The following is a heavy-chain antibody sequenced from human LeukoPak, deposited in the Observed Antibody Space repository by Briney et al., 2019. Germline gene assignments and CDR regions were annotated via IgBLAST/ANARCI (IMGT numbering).Heavy chain of an antibody. J-gene: IGHJ4*02. D-gene: IGHD2-15*01. V-gene: IGHV1-18*01. CDR3: ARDRLPYCSGGSCSLGY. CDR2: ISAYNGDT. CDR1: GYTFTSYG. Sequence: ASVKVSCKASGYTFTSYGINWVRQAPGQELEWTGWISAYNGDTNYAQKLQGRVTMTTDTSTSTAYMELRSLRSDDTAVYYCARDRLPYCSGGSCSLGYWGQGTLVTVSS.